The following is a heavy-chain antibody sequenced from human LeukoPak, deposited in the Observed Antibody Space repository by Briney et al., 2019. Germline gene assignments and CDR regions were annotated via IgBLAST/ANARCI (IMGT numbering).Heavy chain of an antibody. CDR3: ERLYDSSGYYRDYYGMDV. J-gene: IGHJ6*02. Sequence: GGSLRLSCAASGYTFSSYEMNWVRQAPGKGLEWLSYISSSGSTIYYADSVKGRFTISRDNAKNSLYLQMNSLRAEDRAVYYCERLYDSSGYYRDYYGMDVWGQGTTVSVSS. CDR1: GYTFSSYE. D-gene: IGHD3-22*01. CDR2: ISSSGSTI. V-gene: IGHV3-48*03.